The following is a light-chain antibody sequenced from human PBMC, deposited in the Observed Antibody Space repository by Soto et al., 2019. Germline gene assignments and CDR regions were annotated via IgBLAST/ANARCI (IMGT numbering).Light chain of an antibody. J-gene: IGKJ1*01. CDR2: GAS. CDR3: QQYKYWPPTWT. V-gene: IGKV3-15*01. Sequence: EIVMTQSPATLSVSPGERATLSCRASQSVSSNLAWYQQKPGQAPRLLIYGASTRATGIPARFSGSGSGTEFTLTISSLQSEYFAVYYCQQYKYWPPTWTFGQGTKVEIK. CDR1: QSVSSN.